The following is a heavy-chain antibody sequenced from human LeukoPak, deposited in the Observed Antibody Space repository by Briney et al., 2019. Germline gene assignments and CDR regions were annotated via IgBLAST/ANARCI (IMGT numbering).Heavy chain of an antibody. D-gene: IGHD5-18*01. V-gene: IGHV4-59*01. J-gene: IGHJ6*02. CDR2: IYYSGST. CDR1: GVSISSYY. CDR3: ARDDGYSLGMDV. Sequence: PSETLSLTCTVSGVSISSYYWSWIRQPPGKGLEWIGYIYYSGSTNYNPSLKSRVTISVDTSKNQFSLKLSSVTAADTAVYYCARDDGYSLGMDVWGQGTTVTVSS.